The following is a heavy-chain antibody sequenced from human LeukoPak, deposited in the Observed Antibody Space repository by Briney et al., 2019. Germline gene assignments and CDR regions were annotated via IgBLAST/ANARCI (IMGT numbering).Heavy chain of an antibody. CDR3: ARDVYCSSTSYCYWFFDL. CDR2: ISSISSSTI. D-gene: IGHD2-2*01. V-gene: IGHV3-48*01. Sequence: GGPLRLSCAASGFTFSSYSMNWVRQAPGKGLEWVSYISSISSSTIYYADSVKGRFTISRDNAKNSLYLQMNSLRAEDTAVYYCARDVYCSSTSYCYWFFDLWGRGTLVTVSS. CDR1: GFTFSSYS. J-gene: IGHJ2*01.